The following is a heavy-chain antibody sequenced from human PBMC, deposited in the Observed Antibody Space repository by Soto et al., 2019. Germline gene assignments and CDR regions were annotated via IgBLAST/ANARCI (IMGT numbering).Heavy chain of an antibody. CDR3: ARRACPSFYSSAV. CDR2: ISKDGIGT. CDR1: GFTLSGYA. D-gene: IGHD2-15*01. V-gene: IGHV3-64*01. Sequence: EVQLAESGGGLAQPGGSLRLSCAASGFTLSGYAMDWVRQAPGKGLEYVEGISKDGIGTYYANSVQGRFTISRDNYKNTVYMQRGRLRLYDMGVYYCARRACPSFYSSAVWGKGTTVTVSS. J-gene: IGHJ6*03.